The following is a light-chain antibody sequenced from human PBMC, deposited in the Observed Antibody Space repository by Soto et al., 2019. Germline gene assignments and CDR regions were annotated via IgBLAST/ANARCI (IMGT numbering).Light chain of an antibody. CDR2: RAS. V-gene: IGKV1-5*03. Sequence: DIQMTQSPSTLSASVGDRVTITCRASQSIESWLAWYQQKPGKAPKLLIYRASSLESGVPSRFSGSRSGTEFTLTISSLQPDDFATYYCQQYKTYMYTFAQGTKLEIK. J-gene: IGKJ2*01. CDR3: QQYKTYMYT. CDR1: QSIESW.